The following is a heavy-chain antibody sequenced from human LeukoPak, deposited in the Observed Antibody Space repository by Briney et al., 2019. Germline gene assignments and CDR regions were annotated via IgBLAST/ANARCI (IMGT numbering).Heavy chain of an antibody. J-gene: IGHJ3*02. CDR2: VSTAGSLI. CDR1: GFAFGTYS. CDR3: ARDVSYDSSGDAFDI. Sequence: GGSLRLSCAASGFAFGTYSMNWVRQAPGKGLEWVSSVSTAGSLIYYADSVKGRFTISRDNAQNSLFLQMSSLRADDTAVYYCARDVSYDSSGDAFDIWGQGTMVTVSS. D-gene: IGHD3-22*01. V-gene: IGHV3-21*01.